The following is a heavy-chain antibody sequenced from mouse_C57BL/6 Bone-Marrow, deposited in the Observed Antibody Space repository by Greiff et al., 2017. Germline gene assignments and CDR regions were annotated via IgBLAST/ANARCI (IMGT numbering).Heavy chain of an antibody. CDR1: GYTFTSYG. J-gene: IGHJ2*01. CDR2: IYIGNGYT. Sequence: EVQVVESGAELVRPGSSVKMSCKTSGYTFTSYGINWVKQRPGQGLEWIGYIYIGNGYTEYNEKFKGKATLTSDTSSSTAYMQLSSLTSEDSAIYFCARSIYYYGKDYFDYWGQGTTLTVSS. D-gene: IGHD1-1*01. CDR3: ARSIYYYGKDYFDY. V-gene: IGHV1-58*01.